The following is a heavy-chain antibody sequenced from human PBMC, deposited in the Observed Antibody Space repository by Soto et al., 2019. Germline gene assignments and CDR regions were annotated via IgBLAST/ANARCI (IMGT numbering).Heavy chain of an antibody. CDR1: GYTFIRYG. CDR3: ARGGDDENARGELSYYGLNV. Sequence: QAQLVQSAAEVKKPGASVRVSCKASGYTFIRYGITWVRQAPGQGLEWMGWISPYNDYTHDAQKLQGRVRLTTDTTTRTVYMHLWRRKAADTDGNDCARGGDDENARGELSYYGLNVWGQGPKVTVS. J-gene: IGHJ6*02. D-gene: IGHD3-16*01. CDR2: ISPYNDYT. V-gene: IGHV1-18*01.